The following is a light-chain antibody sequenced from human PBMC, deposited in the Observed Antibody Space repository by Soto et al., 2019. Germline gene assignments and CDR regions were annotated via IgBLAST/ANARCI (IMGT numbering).Light chain of an antibody. CDR1: QSVSNF. CDR3: QQYGSSGT. J-gene: IGKJ1*01. CDR2: GAS. Sequence: EIVLTQSPATLSLSPGERATLSCRPSQSVSNFLAWYQQKPGQAPRLLIYGASNWATGIPDRFSGSGSGTDFTLTISRPEPEDFAVYYCQQYGSSGTFGQGTKVDIK. V-gene: IGKV3-20*01.